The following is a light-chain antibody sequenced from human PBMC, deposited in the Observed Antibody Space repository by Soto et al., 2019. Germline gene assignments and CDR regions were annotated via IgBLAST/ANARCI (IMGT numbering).Light chain of an antibody. Sequence: QSVLTQPASVSGSPGQSITISCTGTTIDVGSYSLVSWYQHHPGKAPQLMIYEASKRPSGVSNRFSGSKSGNTASLTISGLQAEDEADYYCYSYGGSYYVFGTGTKATVL. CDR2: EAS. J-gene: IGLJ1*01. CDR3: YSYGGSYYV. CDR1: TIDVGSYSL. V-gene: IGLV2-23*01.